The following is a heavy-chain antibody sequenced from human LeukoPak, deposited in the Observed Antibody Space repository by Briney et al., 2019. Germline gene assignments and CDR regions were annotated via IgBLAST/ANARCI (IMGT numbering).Heavy chain of an antibody. CDR2: ISYDASNK. Sequence: PGGSLRLSCAVSGITFSSHGIHWVRQAPGKGLEWVAVISYDASNKYYADSVKGRFTISRDNSKNTLYLQMNSLRAEDTAVYYCAINSGTYDEGDAFDIWGQGTMVTISS. CDR3: AINSGTYDEGDAFDI. CDR1: GITFSSHG. V-gene: IGHV3-30*03. D-gene: IGHD1-26*01. J-gene: IGHJ3*02.